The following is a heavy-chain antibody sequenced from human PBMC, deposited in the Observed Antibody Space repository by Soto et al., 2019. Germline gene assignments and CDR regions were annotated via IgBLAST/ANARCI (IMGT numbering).Heavy chain of an antibody. CDR1: GFIVGDSA. V-gene: IGHV3-49*03. CDR2: IRSRAYGGTT. D-gene: IGHD3-10*01. J-gene: IGHJ4*02. Sequence: GGSLRLSCSASGFIVGDSAMNWFRQAPGKGLEWVSFIRSRAYGGTTEYAPSVRGRFIFSRDDSKGVAYLQMNSLKLEDTGVYYCARVGGEYETGDPSDSWGPGTLVTVSS. CDR3: ARVGGEYETGDPSDS.